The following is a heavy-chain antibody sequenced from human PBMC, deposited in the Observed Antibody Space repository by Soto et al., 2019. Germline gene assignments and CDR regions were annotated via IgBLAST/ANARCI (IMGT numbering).Heavy chain of an antibody. CDR3: ARVRSGWGIDY. Sequence: QLQLQESGSGLVKPSQTLSLTCAVSGGSISSGGYSWSWIRQPPGKGLEYIGYIYHSGSTYYNPSLKRRVTLSVDRSKNQFSLTLSSVTAADTAVYYCARVRSGWGIDYWGQGTLVTVSS. CDR2: IYHSGST. V-gene: IGHV4-30-2*01. D-gene: IGHD6-19*01. J-gene: IGHJ4*02. CDR1: GGSISSGGYS.